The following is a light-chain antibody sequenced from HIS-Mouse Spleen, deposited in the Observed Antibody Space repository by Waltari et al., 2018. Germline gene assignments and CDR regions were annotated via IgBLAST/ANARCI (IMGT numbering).Light chain of an antibody. CDR1: QSISSW. CDR3: QQYNSYPYT. V-gene: IGKV1-5*03. CDR2: KAS. Sequence: DIQMTQSPSTLSASVGDRVTITCRASQSISSWLAWYQQKPEKAPKLLIYKASSLESGVPSRFSGSGSGKEFTLTISSLQPDDFATYYCQQYNSYPYTFGQGTKVEIK. J-gene: IGKJ2*01.